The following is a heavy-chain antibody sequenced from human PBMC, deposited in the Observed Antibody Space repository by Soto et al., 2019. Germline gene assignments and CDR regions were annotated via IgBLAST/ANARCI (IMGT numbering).Heavy chain of an antibody. CDR3: ARDQGWSMDV. CDR1: GFTFSTYG. D-gene: IGHD6-19*01. Sequence: QVQVVESGGGVVQPGRSLRLSCAASGFTFSTYGFHWVRQAPGKGLEWVAVISYDGSNKYYADSVKGRFTISRDNSKNTLYLQMNSLRSVDTAVYYCARDQGWSMDVCGQGTTVTVSS. V-gene: IGHV3-30-3*01. CDR2: ISYDGSNK. J-gene: IGHJ6*02.